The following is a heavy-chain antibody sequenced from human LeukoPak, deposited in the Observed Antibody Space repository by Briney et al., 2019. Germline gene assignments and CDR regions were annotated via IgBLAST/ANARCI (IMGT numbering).Heavy chain of an antibody. Sequence: PETLSLTCAVYGGSFSGYYWSWIRQPPGKGLEWIGEINHSGSTNYNPSLKSRVTISVDTSKNQFSLKLSSVTAADTAVYYCARSGSSPPVHYYYMDVWGKGTTVTVSS. CDR3: ARSGSSPPVHYYYMDV. J-gene: IGHJ6*03. CDR1: GGSFSGYY. CDR2: INHSGST. D-gene: IGHD6-13*01. V-gene: IGHV4-34*01.